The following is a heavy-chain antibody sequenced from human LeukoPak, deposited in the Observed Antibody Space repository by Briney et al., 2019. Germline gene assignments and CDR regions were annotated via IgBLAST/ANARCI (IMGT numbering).Heavy chain of an antibody. CDR2: ISSSGSTI. D-gene: IGHD4-17*01. CDR3: AKDFRMTTVTFFDY. V-gene: IGHV3-11*01. J-gene: IGHJ4*02. CDR1: GFTFSDYY. Sequence: PGGSLRLSCAASGFTFSDYYMSWIRQAPGKGLEWVSYISSSGSTIYHADSVKGRFTISRDNAKNSLYLQMNSLRAEDTAVYYCAKDFRMTTVTFFDYWGQGTLVTVSS.